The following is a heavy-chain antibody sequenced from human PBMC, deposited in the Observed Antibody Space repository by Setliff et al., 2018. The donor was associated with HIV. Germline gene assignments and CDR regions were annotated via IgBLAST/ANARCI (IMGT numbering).Heavy chain of an antibody. Sequence: GGSLRLSCAASGFTFSSYHMHWVRQAPGKGLEWVSSISGSGSDIYYADSLKGRFTISRDNAKNSLYLQMNSLRAEDTAVYYCVRGLDYGGNAVYWGQGTLVTVSS. V-gene: IGHV3-21*01. J-gene: IGHJ4*02. CDR1: GFTFSSYH. D-gene: IGHD4-17*01. CDR2: ISGSGSDI. CDR3: VRGLDYGGNAVY.